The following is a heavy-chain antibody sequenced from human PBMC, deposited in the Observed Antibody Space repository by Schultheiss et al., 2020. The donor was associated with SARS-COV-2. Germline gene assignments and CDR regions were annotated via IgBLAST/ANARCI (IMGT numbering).Heavy chain of an antibody. CDR1: GFAFSSYA. CDR3: ATAAIVVPAAMGAFDI. Sequence: GGSLRLSCAASGFAFSSYAMNWVRQAPGKGLEWISGISNIGGTTYYADSVKGRFTISRDNSKNTLYLQMNSLRAEDTAVYYCATAAIVVPAAMGAFDIWGQGTMVTVSS. J-gene: IGHJ3*02. V-gene: IGHV3-23*01. CDR2: ISNIGGTT. D-gene: IGHD2-2*01.